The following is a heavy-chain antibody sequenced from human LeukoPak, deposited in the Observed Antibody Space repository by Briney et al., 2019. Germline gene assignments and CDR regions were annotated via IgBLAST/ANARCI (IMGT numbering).Heavy chain of an antibody. D-gene: IGHD5-12*01. Sequence: PGGSLRLSCAASGFTFSSYSMNWVRQAPGKGLEWVSSISSSSSYIYYADSVKGRFTISRDNAKNSMYLQMNSLRAEDTAVYYCARATGYYYYMDVWGKGTTVTVSS. J-gene: IGHJ6*03. CDR1: GFTFSSYS. CDR2: ISSSSSYI. V-gene: IGHV3-21*01. CDR3: ARATGYYYYMDV.